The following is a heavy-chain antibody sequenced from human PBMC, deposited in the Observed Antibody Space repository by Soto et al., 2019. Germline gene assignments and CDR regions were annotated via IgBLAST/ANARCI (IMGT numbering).Heavy chain of an antibody. D-gene: IGHD2-21*02. Sequence: QVQLVESGGGVVQPGRSLRLSCAASGFTFSSYGMHWVRQAPGKGLEWVAVISYDGSNKYYADSVKGRFTISRDNSKNTLYLQMHSLRAEETAVYYCAKDLRPLLAYCGVDCPHSPYYWGQGTLVTVSS. CDR2: ISYDGSNK. CDR1: GFTFSSYG. CDR3: AKDLRPLLAYCGVDCPHSPYY. V-gene: IGHV3-30*18. J-gene: IGHJ4*02.